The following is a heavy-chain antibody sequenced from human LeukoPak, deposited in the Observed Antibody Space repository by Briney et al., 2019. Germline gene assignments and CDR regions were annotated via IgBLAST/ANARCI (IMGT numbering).Heavy chain of an antibody. Sequence: PGGSLRLSCAASGFTFSNAWMSWVRQAPGKGLEWVGRIKSKTDGGTTDYAAPVKGRFTISRDDSKNTLYLQMNSLKTEDTAVYYCTTAEYSSSWYDEGFDYWGQGTLVTVSS. CDR3: TTAEYSSSWYDEGFDY. CDR1: GFTFSNAW. CDR2: IKSKTDGGTT. J-gene: IGHJ4*02. V-gene: IGHV3-15*01. D-gene: IGHD6-13*01.